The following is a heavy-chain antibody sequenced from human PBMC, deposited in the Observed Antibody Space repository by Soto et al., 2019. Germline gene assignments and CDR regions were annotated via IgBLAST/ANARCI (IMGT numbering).Heavy chain of an antibody. CDR3: AGVYGGNLRALSFEY. D-gene: IGHD2-21*02. J-gene: IGHJ4*02. CDR2: TIPLFGTA. CDR1: GGTFRSYA. Sequence: QVQLVQSGAEVKKPGSSVKVSCKASGGTFRSYAISWVRQAPGQGLEWMGGTIPLFGTANYAQKFQGRVTITADDSTSTAYSGLGSLRSVDTAVYYCAGVYGGNLRALSFEYWVEGTLVTVSS. V-gene: IGHV1-69*01.